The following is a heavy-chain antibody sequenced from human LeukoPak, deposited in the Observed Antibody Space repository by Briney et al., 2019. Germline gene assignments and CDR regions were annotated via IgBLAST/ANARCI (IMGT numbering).Heavy chain of an antibody. CDR1: GGTFSSYA. CDR3: ATADIVVVPAAPDYYYYMDV. V-gene: IGHV1-24*01. D-gene: IGHD2-2*01. J-gene: IGHJ6*03. CDR2: FDPEDGET. Sequence: ASVKVSCKASGGTFSSYAISWVRQAPGHGLEWMGGFDPEDGETIYAQKFQGRVTMTEDTSTDTAYMELSSLRSEDTAVYYCATADIVVVPAAPDYYYYMDVWGEGTTVTVSS.